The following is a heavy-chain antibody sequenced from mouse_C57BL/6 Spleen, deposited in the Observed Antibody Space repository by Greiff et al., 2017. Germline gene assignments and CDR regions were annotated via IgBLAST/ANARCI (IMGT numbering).Heavy chain of an antibody. D-gene: IGHD2-1*01. Sequence: VQLQQPGAELVRPGSSVKLSCKASGYTFTSYWMHWVKQRPIQGLEWIGNIDPSDSETHYNQKFKDKATLTVDKSSSTAYMQLSSLTSEDSAVYYCARGGNYEAMDYWGQGTSVTVSS. V-gene: IGHV1-52*01. CDR2: IDPSDSET. CDR1: GYTFTSYW. J-gene: IGHJ4*01. CDR3: ARGGNYEAMDY.